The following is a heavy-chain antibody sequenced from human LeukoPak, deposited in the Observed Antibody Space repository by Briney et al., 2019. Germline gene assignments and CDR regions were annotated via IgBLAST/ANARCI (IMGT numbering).Heavy chain of an antibody. J-gene: IGHJ4*02. CDR2: FDPEDGET. V-gene: IGHV1-24*01. CDR3: AILIFADGGYYFDY. D-gene: IGHD3/OR15-3a*01. CDR1: GYTLTELS. Sequence: ASVEVSCKVSGYTLTELSMHWVRQAPGKGLEWMGGFDPEDGETIYAQKFQGRATMTEDTSTDTAYMELSSLRSEDTAVYYCAILIFADGGYYFDYWGQGTLVTVSS.